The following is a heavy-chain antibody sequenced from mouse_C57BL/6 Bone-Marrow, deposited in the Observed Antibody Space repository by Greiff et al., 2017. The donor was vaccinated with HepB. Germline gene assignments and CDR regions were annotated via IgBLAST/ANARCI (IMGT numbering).Heavy chain of an antibody. J-gene: IGHJ2*01. D-gene: IGHD2-1*01. CDR2: IYPGDGDT. CDR3: AVYGNYDY. Sequence: VKLMESGPELVKPGASVKISCKASGYAFSSSWMNWVKQRPGKGLEWLGRIYPGDGDTNYNGKFKGKATLTADKSSSTAYMQLSSLTSEDSAVYFCAVYGNYDYWGQGTTLTVSS. V-gene: IGHV1-82*01. CDR1: GYAFSSSW.